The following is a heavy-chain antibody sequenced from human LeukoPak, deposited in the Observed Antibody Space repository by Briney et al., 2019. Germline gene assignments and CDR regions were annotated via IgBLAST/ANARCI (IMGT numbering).Heavy chain of an antibody. V-gene: IGHV3-43*02. CDR2: TSGDDDRT. CDR1: GFTFDDYA. CDR3: AKDIGITGSHGYFDC. J-gene: IGHJ4*02. Sequence: GGSLRLSCSASGFTFDDYAIHWVRQAPGKGLEWVSLTSGDDDRTYYADSVKGRFTISRDNSKNSLYLQMNSLRTEDTALYYCAKDIGITGSHGYFDCWGQGTLVTVSP. D-gene: IGHD1-20*01.